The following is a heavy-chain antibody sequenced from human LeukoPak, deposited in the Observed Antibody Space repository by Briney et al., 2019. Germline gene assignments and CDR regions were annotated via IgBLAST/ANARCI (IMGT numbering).Heavy chain of an antibody. CDR3: AKDLARDCRGGSCYVGY. CDR1: GFTFSSYG. V-gene: IGHV3-30*18. D-gene: IGHD2-15*01. J-gene: IGHJ4*02. CDR2: ISYDGSNK. Sequence: GGSLRLSCAASGFTFSSYGMHWVRQAPGKGLEWVAVISYDGSNKYYADSVKGRFTISRDNSKNTLYLQMNSLRAEDTAVYYCAKDLARDCRGGSCYVGYWGQGTLVTVSS.